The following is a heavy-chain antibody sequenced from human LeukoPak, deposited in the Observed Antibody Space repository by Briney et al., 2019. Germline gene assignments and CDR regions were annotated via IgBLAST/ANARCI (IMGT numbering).Heavy chain of an antibody. CDR1: GGSFSGYY. CDR2: IYHSGST. D-gene: IGHD4-11*01. J-gene: IGHJ5*02. CDR3: ARAAVTTFRRGNWFDP. V-gene: IGHV4-38-2*01. Sequence: SETLSLTCAVYGGSFSGYYWGWIRQPPGKGLEWIGSIYHSGSTYYNPSLKSRVTISVDTSKNQFSLKLSSVTAADTAVYYCARAAVTTFRRGNWFDPWGQGTLVTVSS.